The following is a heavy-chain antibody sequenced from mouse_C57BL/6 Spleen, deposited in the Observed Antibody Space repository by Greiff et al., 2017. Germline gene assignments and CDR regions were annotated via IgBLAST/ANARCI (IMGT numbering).Heavy chain of an antibody. J-gene: IGHJ4*01. Sequence: VQLQQSGAELVKPGASVKISCKASGYAFSSYWMNWVKQRPGKGLEWIGQIYPGDGDTNYNGKFKGKATLTADKSSSTAYMQLSSLTSEDSAVYFCARGGEPYYYAMDYWGQGTSVTVSS. CDR1: GYAFSSYW. CDR2: IYPGDGDT. V-gene: IGHV1-80*01. CDR3: ARGGEPYYYAMDY. D-gene: IGHD6-1*01.